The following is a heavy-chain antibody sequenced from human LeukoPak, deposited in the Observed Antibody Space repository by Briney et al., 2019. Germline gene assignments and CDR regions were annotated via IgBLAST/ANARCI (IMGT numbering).Heavy chain of an antibody. Sequence: ASVKVSCKASGYTFTSYAMHWVRQAPGQRLEWMGWINAGNGNTKYSQKFQGRVTFTRDTSASTAYMELSSLRSEDTAVYYCARPYGSGSFRGWFDPWGQGTLVTVSS. J-gene: IGHJ5*02. CDR2: INAGNGNT. D-gene: IGHD3-10*01. CDR3: ARPYGSGSFRGWFDP. V-gene: IGHV1-3*01. CDR1: GYTFTSYA.